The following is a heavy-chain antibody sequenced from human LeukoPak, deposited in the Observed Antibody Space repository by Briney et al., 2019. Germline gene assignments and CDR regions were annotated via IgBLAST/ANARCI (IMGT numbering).Heavy chain of an antibody. J-gene: IGHJ4*02. V-gene: IGHV3-15*01. CDR1: GFQFGDYG. Sequence: GGSLRLSCEASGFQFGDYGMSWVRQAPGKGLEWVGRIKSKTDGGTTNYAAPVKGRFTISRDDSKNTLYLQMISLKTEDTAVYYCTTVERGYSYGFDYWGQGTLVTVSS. D-gene: IGHD5-18*01. CDR2: IKSKTDGGTT. CDR3: TTVERGYSYGFDY.